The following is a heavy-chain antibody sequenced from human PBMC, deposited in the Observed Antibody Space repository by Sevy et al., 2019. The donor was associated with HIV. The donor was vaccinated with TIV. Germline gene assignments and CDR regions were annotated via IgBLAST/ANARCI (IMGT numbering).Heavy chain of an antibody. Sequence: GESLKISCAASGFCFSNYGMHWDRQAPGKGLEWVARIWYDGSSKYYADSVKGRLTISRDNSKNTLSLQMNSLRAEDTAVYYCARSADYFDSSGANFEYWGQGTLVTVSS. CDR3: ARSADYFDSSGANFEY. V-gene: IGHV3-33*01. D-gene: IGHD3-22*01. J-gene: IGHJ4*02. CDR2: IWYDGSSK. CDR1: GFCFSNYG.